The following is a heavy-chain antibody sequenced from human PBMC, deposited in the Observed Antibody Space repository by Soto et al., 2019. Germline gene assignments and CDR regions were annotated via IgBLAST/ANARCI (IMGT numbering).Heavy chain of an antibody. V-gene: IGHV1-69*06. D-gene: IGHD1-26*01. Sequence: QVVLLQSGAAVKEPGSSVRVSCQVSGSTFNNFAFSWVRQAPGHGPEWMGGIVVDSHTAEYSQRFQDRVTITADTSTDTLYMELGSLTFEDTAVYYCARAIKRWEVNYYVDFWGQRNLVTGSS. J-gene: IGHJ4*02. CDR3: ARAIKRWEVNYYVDF. CDR2: IVVDSHTA. CDR1: GSTFNNFA.